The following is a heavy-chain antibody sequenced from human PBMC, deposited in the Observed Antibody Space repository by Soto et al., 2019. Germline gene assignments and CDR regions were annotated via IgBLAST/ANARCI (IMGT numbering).Heavy chain of an antibody. CDR1: GGSISSYY. CDR3: ARYVVVVAANYYYGMDV. J-gene: IGHJ6*02. Sequence: SETLSLTCTVSGGSISSYYWSWIRQPPGKGLEWIGYIYYSGSTNYNPSLKSRVTISVDTSKNQFSLKLSSVTAADTAVYYCARYVVVVAANYYYGMDVWGQGTTVTVSS. D-gene: IGHD2-15*01. CDR2: IYYSGST. V-gene: IGHV4-59*01.